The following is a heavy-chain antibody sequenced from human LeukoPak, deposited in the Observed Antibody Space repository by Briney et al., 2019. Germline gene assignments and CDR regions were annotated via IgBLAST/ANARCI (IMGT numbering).Heavy chain of an antibody. V-gene: IGHV3-21*01. CDR3: ARLRRNGDSGGFYYYYDY. Sequence: GGSLTLSCAAFGFPFTSFSFNCFSQHPAKGLEWVSSINTVATYTYYADSVRGRFTISRDNAKNSVYLQMDSLRAEDTGVYYCARLRRNGDSGGFYYYYDYWGQGTLVTVSS. CDR1: GFPFTSFS. CDR2: INTVATYT. J-gene: IGHJ4*02. D-gene: IGHD3-22*01.